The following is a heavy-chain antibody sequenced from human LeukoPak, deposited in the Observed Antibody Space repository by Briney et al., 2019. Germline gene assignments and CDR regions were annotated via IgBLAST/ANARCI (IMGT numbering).Heavy chain of an antibody. CDR1: AYTFTSCD. CDR2: MNTNSGNT. V-gene: IGHV1-8*01. Sequence: GASVNVSSKPSAYTFTSCDINWVRQATGQGLEWMGWMNTNSGNTGYGQSFQGRITMTRDISIGTAYIELSNLTSEDTAIYYCTRGSSGRRDNWGQGTLVTVSA. CDR3: TRGSSGRRDN. J-gene: IGHJ4*02. D-gene: IGHD6-19*01.